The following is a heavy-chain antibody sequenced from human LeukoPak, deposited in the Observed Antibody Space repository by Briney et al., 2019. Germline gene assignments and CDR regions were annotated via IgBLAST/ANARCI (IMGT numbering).Heavy chain of an antibody. J-gene: IGHJ4*02. V-gene: IGHV3-33*01. CDR2: IWYDGSNK. D-gene: IGHD3-9*01. Sequence: GGSLRLSCAASGFTFSSYGMHWVRQAPGKGLEWVAVIWYDGSNKYYADSVKGRFTISRDNSKNTLYLQMNSLRAEDTAVYYCARDKRYFGWLAFDYWGQGTLVTVSS. CDR1: GFTFSSYG. CDR3: ARDKRYFGWLAFDY.